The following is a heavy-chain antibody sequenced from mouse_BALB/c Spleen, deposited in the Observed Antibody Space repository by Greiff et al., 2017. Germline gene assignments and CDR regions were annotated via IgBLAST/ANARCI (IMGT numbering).Heavy chain of an antibody. J-gene: IGHJ4*01. V-gene: IGHV1-14*01. D-gene: IGHD3-1*01. CDR3: AKSSGYVDYAMDY. CDR1: GYTFTSYV. Sequence: VQLQQSGPELVKPGASVKMSCKASGYTFTSYVMHWVKQKPGQGLEWIGYINPYNDGTKYNEKFKGKATLTSDKSSSTAYMELSSLTSEDSAVYYCAKSSGYVDYAMDYWGQGTSVTVSS. CDR2: INPYNDGT.